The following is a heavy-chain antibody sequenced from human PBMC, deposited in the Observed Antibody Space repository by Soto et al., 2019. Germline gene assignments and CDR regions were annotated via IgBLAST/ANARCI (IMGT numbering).Heavy chain of an antibody. J-gene: IGHJ4*02. V-gene: IGHV4-30-4*01. CDR3: ARSGNPLAYLDY. Sequence: SETLSLTCTVSGGSISSGDYYWSWIRQPPGKGLEWIGYIYYSGSTYYNPSLKSRVTISVDTSKNQFSLKLSSVTAADTAVYYCARSGNPLAYLDYWGPGTLVTVSS. D-gene: IGHD3-10*01. CDR2: IYYSGST. CDR1: GGSISSGDYY.